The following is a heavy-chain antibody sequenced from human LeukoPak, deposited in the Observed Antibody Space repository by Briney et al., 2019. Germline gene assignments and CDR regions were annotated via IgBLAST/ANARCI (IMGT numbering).Heavy chain of an antibody. D-gene: IGHD3-3*01. CDR3: ARAARFLSWFDP. V-gene: IGHV1-69*01. Sequence: GSSVKVSCKASGGTFSSYAISWVRQAPGQGLELMGGIIPIFGTANYAQKFQGRVTITADESTSTAYMELSSLRSEDTAVYYCARAARFLSWFDPWGQGTLVTVSS. CDR1: GGTFSSYA. CDR2: IIPIFGTA. J-gene: IGHJ5*02.